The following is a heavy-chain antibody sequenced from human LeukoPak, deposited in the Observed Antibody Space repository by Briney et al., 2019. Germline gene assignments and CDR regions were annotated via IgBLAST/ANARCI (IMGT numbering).Heavy chain of an antibody. V-gene: IGHV3-21*01. Sequence: GGSLRLSCAASGFTFSSYSMNWVRQAPGKGLEWVSFISSSSSYIYYGDSVKGRFTISRDNAKNSLSLQMNSLRAEDTAVYYCARGTSSWHGLDYWGQGTLVAVSS. CDR2: ISSSSSYI. CDR3: ARGTSSWHGLDY. D-gene: IGHD6-13*01. J-gene: IGHJ4*02. CDR1: GFTFSSYS.